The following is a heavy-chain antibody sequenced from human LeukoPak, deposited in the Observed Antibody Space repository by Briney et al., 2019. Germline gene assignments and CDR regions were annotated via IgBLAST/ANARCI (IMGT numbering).Heavy chain of an antibody. J-gene: IGHJ4*02. D-gene: IGHD3-22*01. Sequence: GGSLRLSCAASGFAFSSYSMNRVRQAPGKGLEWVSSISSSSSYIYYADSVKGRFTISRDNAKNSLYLQMNSLRAEDTAVYYCARDPFIIYYDSSGYLYWGQGTLVTVSS. V-gene: IGHV3-21*01. CDR1: GFAFSSYS. CDR2: ISSSSSYI. CDR3: ARDPFIIYYDSSGYLY.